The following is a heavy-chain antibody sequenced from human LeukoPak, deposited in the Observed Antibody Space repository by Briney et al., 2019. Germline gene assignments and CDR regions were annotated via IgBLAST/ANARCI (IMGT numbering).Heavy chain of an antibody. CDR3: ARVIWDSDYGTNWFDP. CDR2: ISAYNGNT. D-gene: IGHD5-12*01. J-gene: IGHJ5*02. V-gene: IGHV1-18*01. CDR1: GYTFTSYG. Sequence: ASVKVSCKASGYTFTSYGISWVRQAPGQGLEWMGWISAYNGNTNYAQKLQGRVTMTTDTSTSTAYMELRSLRSDDTAVYYCARVIWDSDYGTNWFDPWGQGTLVTVSS.